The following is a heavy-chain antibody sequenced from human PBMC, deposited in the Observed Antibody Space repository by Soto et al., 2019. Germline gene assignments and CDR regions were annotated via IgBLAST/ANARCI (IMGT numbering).Heavy chain of an antibody. CDR2: ISDSGGST. CDR1: GFTFSSYA. J-gene: IGHJ4*02. Sequence: ESGGGLVQPGGSLRLSCAASGFTFSSYAMSWVRQGPGKGLEWVSAISDSGGSTYYADSVKGRFTISRDNSKSTLYLQMNSLRAEDTAIYYCARSSSSSGPWGQGTLVTVSS. CDR3: ARSSSSSGP. D-gene: IGHD6-6*01. V-gene: IGHV3-23*01.